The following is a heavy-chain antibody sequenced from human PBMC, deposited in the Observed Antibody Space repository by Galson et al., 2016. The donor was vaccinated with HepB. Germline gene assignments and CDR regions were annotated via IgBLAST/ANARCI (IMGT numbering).Heavy chain of an antibody. CDR2: INLDGSSA. CDR3: AVAGRE. V-gene: IGHV3-74*01. J-gene: IGHJ4*02. Sequence: TCNGWWMHWVRQAPGKGLVWVSRINLDGSSATYADSVRGRFTTSRDNAKNTLYLQMNSLRAEDTAVYYCAVAGREGGQGTLVTVSS. CDR1: TCNGWW. D-gene: IGHD6-19*01.